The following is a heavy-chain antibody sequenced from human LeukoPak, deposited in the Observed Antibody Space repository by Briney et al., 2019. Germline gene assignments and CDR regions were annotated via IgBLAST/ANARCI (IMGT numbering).Heavy chain of an antibody. V-gene: IGHV1-18*01. J-gene: IGHJ6*02. CDR2: ISAYNGNT. Sequence: ASVKVSCKASGYTFTSYGISWVRQAPGQGLECMGWISAYNGNTNYAQKLQDRVTMTTDTSTSTAYMEQRRLRSDGTAVYYCAREAPYDFWSGYYYYYGMDVGGQGTTVTVSS. D-gene: IGHD3-3*01. CDR3: AREAPYDFWSGYYYYYGMDV. CDR1: GYTFTSYG.